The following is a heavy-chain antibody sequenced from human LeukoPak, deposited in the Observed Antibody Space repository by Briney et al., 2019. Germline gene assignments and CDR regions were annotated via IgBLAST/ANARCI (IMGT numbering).Heavy chain of an antibody. CDR3: AKSAAITMIVVVEIDY. V-gene: IGHV3-30*18. CDR1: GFTFSSYG. J-gene: IGHJ4*02. CDR2: ISYDGSNK. Sequence: GRSLRLSCAASGFTFSSYGIHWVRQAPGKGLEWVAVISYDGSNKYYADSVKGRFTISRDNSKNTLYLQMNSLRAEDTAVYYCAKSAAITMIVVVEIDYWGQGTLVTVSS. D-gene: IGHD3-22*01.